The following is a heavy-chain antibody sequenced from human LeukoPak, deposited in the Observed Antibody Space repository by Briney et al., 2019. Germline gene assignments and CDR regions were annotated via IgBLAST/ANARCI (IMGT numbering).Heavy chain of an antibody. CDR2: ISSSSSTI. CDR3: AKSLRNAFDI. J-gene: IGHJ3*02. Sequence: EGSLRLSCAASGFNFSSYSMNWVRQAPGEGLEWVSYISSSSSTIYYGDSVKGRFTISRDNAKNSLYLQMNSLRAEDTAVYYCAKSLRNAFDIWGQGTMVTVSS. CDR1: GFNFSSYS. V-gene: IGHV3-48*01. D-gene: IGHD3-3*01.